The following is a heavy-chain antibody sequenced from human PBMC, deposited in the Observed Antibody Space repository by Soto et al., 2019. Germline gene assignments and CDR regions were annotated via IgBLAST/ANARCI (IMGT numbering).Heavy chain of an antibody. CDR3: ARNQGGQWIQLWFFAFDI. CDR2: IYYSGST. CDR1: GGSISSSSYY. Sequence: SETLSLTCTVSGGSISSSSYYWGWIRQPPGKGLEWIGSIYYSGSTYYNPSLKSRVTISVDTSKNQFSLKLSSVTAADTAVYYCARNQGGQWIQLWFFAFDIWGQGTMVTVSS. D-gene: IGHD5-18*01. V-gene: IGHV4-39*07. J-gene: IGHJ3*02.